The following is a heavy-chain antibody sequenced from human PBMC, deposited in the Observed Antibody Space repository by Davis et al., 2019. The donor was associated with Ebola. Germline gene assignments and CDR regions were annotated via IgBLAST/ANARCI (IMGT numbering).Heavy chain of an antibody. V-gene: IGHV4-34*01. CDR3: ARGAWTRKGWFDP. D-gene: IGHD3/OR15-3a*01. CDR2: INHSGST. CDR1: GGSFSGYY. J-gene: IGHJ5*02. Sequence: SETLSLTCAVYGGSFSGYYWSWIRQPPGKGLEWIGEINHSGSTNYNPSLKSRVTISVDTSKNQFSLKLSSVTAADTAVYYCARGAWTRKGWFDPWGQGTLDTVSS.